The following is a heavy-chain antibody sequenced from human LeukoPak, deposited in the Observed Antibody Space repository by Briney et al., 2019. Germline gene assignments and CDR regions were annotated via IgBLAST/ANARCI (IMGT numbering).Heavy chain of an antibody. CDR1: GGSISSSSYY. Sequence: SETLSLTCTVSGGSISSSSYYWGWIRQPPGKGLEWIGSIYYSGGTYYNPSLKSRVTISVDTSKNQFSLKLSSVTAADTAVYYCVATRDYYYYYMDVWGKGTTVTVSS. CDR2: IYYSGGT. CDR3: VATRDYYYYYMDV. V-gene: IGHV4-39*01. J-gene: IGHJ6*03. D-gene: IGHD5-24*01.